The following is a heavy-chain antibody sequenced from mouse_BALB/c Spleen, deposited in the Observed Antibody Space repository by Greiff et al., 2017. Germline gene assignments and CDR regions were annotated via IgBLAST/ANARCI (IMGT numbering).Heavy chain of an antibody. CDR1: GYTFTSYW. V-gene: IGHV1-14*01. D-gene: IGHD2-4*01. Sequence: EVQLQQPGAELVKPGASVKLSCKASGYTFTSYWMHWVKQKPGQGLEWIGYINPYNDGTKYNEKFKGKATLTSDKSSSTAYMELSSLTSEDSAVYYCARSTMITIFAYWGQGTLVTVSA. CDR2: INPYNDGT. CDR3: ARSTMITIFAY. J-gene: IGHJ3*01.